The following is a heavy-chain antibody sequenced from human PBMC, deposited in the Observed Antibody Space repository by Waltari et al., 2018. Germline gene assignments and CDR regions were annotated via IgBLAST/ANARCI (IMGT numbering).Heavy chain of an antibody. J-gene: IGHJ4*02. CDR2: LKSQAEGGTT. D-gene: IGHD2-2*01. CDR3: TTEGGRTWPMY. Sequence: EVQLVESGGGLVKPGASLRLYCLASGFTFANAWINWVRQAPGKGLEWVGRLKSQAEGGTTDYAAPVKGRFAISRDDSKDTAYLQMNSLKTEDTAMYFCTTEGGRTWPMYWGQGTLVTVSS. CDR1: GFTFANAW. V-gene: IGHV3-15*01.